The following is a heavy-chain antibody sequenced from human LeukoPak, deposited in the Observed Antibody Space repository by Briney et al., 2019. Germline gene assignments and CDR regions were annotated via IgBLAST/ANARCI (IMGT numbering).Heavy chain of an antibody. J-gene: IGHJ4*02. V-gene: IGHV1-2*02. Sequence: GASVKVSCKASGYTFTSYGISWVRQARGQGLEYMGWINPNSGDRYFAQHFKGRVTMTTDTSISTTYMEMNSLRSDDTAVFYCARQGSGSYKLDYWGQGALVTVSS. D-gene: IGHD3-10*01. CDR2: INPNSGDR. CDR1: GYTFTSYG. CDR3: ARQGSGSYKLDY.